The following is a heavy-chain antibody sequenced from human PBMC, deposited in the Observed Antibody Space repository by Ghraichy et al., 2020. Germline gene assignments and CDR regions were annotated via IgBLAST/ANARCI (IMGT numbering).Heavy chain of an antibody. CDR3: ARDALVLRYYDSSGYQPDY. J-gene: IGHJ4*02. D-gene: IGHD3-22*01. CDR1: GFTFSSYG. V-gene: IGHV3-33*01. Sequence: GGSLRLSCAASGFTFSSYGMHWVRQAPGKGLEWVAVIWYDGSNKYYADSVKGRFTISRDNSKNTLYLQMNSLRAEDTAVYYCARDALVLRYYDSSGYQPDYWGQGTLVTVSS. CDR2: IWYDGSNK.